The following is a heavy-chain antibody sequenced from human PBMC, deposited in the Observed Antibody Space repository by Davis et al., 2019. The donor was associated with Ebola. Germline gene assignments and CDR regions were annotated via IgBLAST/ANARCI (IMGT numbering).Heavy chain of an antibody. CDR1: GGSMNNYF. CDR2: IYSSGRT. D-gene: IGHD3-22*01. CDR3: ARDGSSGHFFDY. J-gene: IGHJ4*02. Sequence: PSETLSLTCTVSGGSMNNYFWNWIRQPAGKGLEWIGRIYSSGRTNYNPSLKSRVTMSIDTSKTQFSLKLSSVTAADTAVYYCARDGSSGHFFDYWGQGTLVTVSS. V-gene: IGHV4-4*07.